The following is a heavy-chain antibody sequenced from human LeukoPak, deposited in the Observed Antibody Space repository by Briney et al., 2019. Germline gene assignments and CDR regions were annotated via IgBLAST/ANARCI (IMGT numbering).Heavy chain of an antibody. J-gene: IGHJ4*02. CDR2: IYPGDSDT. D-gene: IGHD6-25*01. CDR1: GYGFTSYW. Sequence: GVSLQISCKGSGYGFTSYWIGWVRQMPGKGLEWMGIIYPGDSDTRYSPSFQGQVTISADKSISTAYLQWSSLKASDTAMYYCARGPGRPRYYFDYWGQGTLVTVSS. V-gene: IGHV5-51*01. CDR3: ARGPGRPRYYFDY.